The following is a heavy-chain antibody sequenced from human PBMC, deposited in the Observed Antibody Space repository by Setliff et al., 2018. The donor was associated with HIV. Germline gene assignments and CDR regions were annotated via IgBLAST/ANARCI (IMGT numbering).Heavy chain of an antibody. CDR2: IRSKVDGGAA. V-gene: IGHV3-15*05. CDR1: GFNFEYHI. D-gene: IGHD5-12*01. CDR3: ARAHFLVAMTRNWFDP. J-gene: IGHJ5*02. Sequence: PGGSLRLSCVASGFNFEYHIMYWVRQVPGKGLEWVGRIRSKVDGGAADYAAPVKGRFTISRDDSKNTLYLQMSSLKTEDTAVYYCARAHFLVAMTRNWFDPWGQGTRVTVSS.